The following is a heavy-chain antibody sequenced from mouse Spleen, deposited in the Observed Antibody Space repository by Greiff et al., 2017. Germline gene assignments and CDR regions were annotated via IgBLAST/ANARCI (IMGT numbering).Heavy chain of an antibody. J-gene: IGHJ1*03. CDR2: INYDGSST. CDR1: GFTFSDYY. CDR3: ARDGDYYGSSLFYWYFDV. V-gene: IGHV5-16*01. D-gene: IGHD1-1*01. Sequence: EVKVVESEGGLVQPGSSMKLSCTASGFTFSDYYMAWVRQVPEKGLEWVANINYDGSSTYYLDSLKSRFIISRDNAKNILYLQMSSLKSEDTATYYCARDGDYYGSSLFYWYFDVWGTGTTVTVSS.